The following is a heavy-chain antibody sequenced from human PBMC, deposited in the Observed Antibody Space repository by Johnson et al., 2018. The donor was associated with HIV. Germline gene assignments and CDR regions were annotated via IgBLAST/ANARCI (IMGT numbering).Heavy chain of an antibody. J-gene: IGHJ3*02. D-gene: IGHD3-10*01. CDR2: ISSSGSTI. Sequence: QVQLVESGGGLVKPGGSLRLSCAASGFTFSDYYMSWIRQAPGKGLEWVSYISSSGSTIYYADSVKGRFTISRDNAKNTLYLHMNSLRADDTAVYYCAIGRGEFPRHAFDIWGQGTMVTVSS. CDR3: AIGRGEFPRHAFDI. CDR1: GFTFSDYY. V-gene: IGHV3-11*04.